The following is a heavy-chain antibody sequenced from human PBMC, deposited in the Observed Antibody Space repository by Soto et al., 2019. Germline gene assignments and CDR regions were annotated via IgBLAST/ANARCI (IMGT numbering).Heavy chain of an antibody. J-gene: IGHJ5*02. CDR1: GYSFTSYW. D-gene: IGHD4-17*01. V-gene: IGHV5-51*01. CDR2: IYPGDSDT. CDR3: ARRPTPRKVTTATEIDH. Sequence: PGESLKISCKGSGYSFTSYWIGWVRQMPGKGLEWMGIIYPGDSDTRYSPSFQGQVTISADKSFSTAYLQWSSLKASDTAMYYCARRPTPRKVTTATEIDHWGQGTLVTVSS.